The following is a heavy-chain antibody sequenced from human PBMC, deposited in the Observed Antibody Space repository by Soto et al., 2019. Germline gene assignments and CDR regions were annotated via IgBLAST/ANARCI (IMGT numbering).Heavy chain of an antibody. D-gene: IGHD1-26*01. CDR1: VFTFGDYA. CDR3: TRDGGGALYYYYYYGMDV. J-gene: IGHJ6*02. V-gene: IGHV3-49*04. Sequence: GSLRLSCTASVFTFGDYAMSWVRQAPGKGLEWVGFIRSKAYGGTTEYAASVKGRFTISRDDSKSIAYLQMNSLKTEDTAVYYCTRDGGGALYYYYYYGMDVWGQGTTVTVSS. CDR2: IRSKAYGGTT.